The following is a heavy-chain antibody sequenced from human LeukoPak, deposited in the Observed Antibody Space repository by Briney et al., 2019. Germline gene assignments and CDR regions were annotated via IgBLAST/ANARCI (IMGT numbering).Heavy chain of an antibody. CDR2: IYHSGST. Sequence: PSETLSLTCTVSGGSISSGGYYWSWIRQPPGKGLEWIGYIYHSGSTYYNPSLKSRVTISVDRSKNQFSLKLSSVTAADTAVYYCAREVSSSWAYYYYMDVWDKGTTVTVSS. CDR3: AREVSSSWAYYYYMDV. D-gene: IGHD6-13*01. CDR1: GGSISSGGYY. J-gene: IGHJ6*03. V-gene: IGHV4-30-2*01.